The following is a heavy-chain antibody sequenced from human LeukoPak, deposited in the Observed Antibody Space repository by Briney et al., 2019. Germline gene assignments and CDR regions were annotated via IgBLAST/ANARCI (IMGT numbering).Heavy chain of an antibody. J-gene: IGHJ4*02. CDR3: AKVVAATFDY. CDR1: GFTLSSYV. V-gene: IGHV3-23*01. CDR2: ISGGGEST. Sequence: GGSLRLSCAASGFTLSSYVMSWVRQAPGKGLEWVSSISGGGESTYYADSVKGRFTISRDNSKNTLYLQMNSLRAEDTAVYYCAKVVAATFDYWGQGTLVTVSS. D-gene: IGHD2-15*01.